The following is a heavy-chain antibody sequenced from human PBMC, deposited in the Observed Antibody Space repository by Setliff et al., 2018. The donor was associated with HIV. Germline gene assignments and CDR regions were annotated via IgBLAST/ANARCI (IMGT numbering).Heavy chain of an antibody. CDR1: GYSFTSYW. CDR3: ARRAFNGYYFDS. CDR2: IFPGDSET. D-gene: IGHD2-8*01. V-gene: IGHV5-51*01. Sequence: GESLKISCKGSGYSFTSYWIGWVRQMPGKGLEWMGIIFPGDSETTDSPSFQGQVTFSVDKSIRTAYLQWSSLKASDTAIYYCARRAFNGYYFDSWGQGTLVTVSS. J-gene: IGHJ4*02.